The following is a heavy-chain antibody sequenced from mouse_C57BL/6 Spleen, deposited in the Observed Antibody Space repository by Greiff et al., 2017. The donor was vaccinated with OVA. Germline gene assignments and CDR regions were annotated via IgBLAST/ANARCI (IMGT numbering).Heavy chain of an antibody. V-gene: IGHV5-9*01. J-gene: IGHJ2*01. D-gene: IGHD2-3*01. Sequence: EVQRVESGGGLVKPGGSLKLSCAASGFTFSSYTMSWVRQTPEKRLEWVATISGGGGNTYYPDSVKGRFTISRDNAKNTLYLQMSSLRSEDTALYYCARDGSLDYGGQGTTLTVSS. CDR2: ISGGGGNT. CDR3: ARDGSLDY. CDR1: GFTFSSYT.